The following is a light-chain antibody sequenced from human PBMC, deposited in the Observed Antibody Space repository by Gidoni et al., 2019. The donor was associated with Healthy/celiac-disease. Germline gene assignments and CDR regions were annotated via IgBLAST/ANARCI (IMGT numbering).Light chain of an antibody. CDR1: QSVSSSY. CDR2: GAS. V-gene: IGKV3-20*01. CDR3: QQDGSSPLT. J-gene: IGKJ2*01. Sequence: IVLTQSPGTLSLSPGERATLSCRASQSVSSSYLAWYQQKPGQAPRLLLYGASSRATGIPDRFSGSGSGTDFTLTISRLEPEDFAVYYCQQDGSSPLTFGQGTKLEIK.